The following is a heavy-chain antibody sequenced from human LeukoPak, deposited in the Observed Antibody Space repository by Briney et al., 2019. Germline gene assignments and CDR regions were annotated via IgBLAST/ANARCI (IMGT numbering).Heavy chain of an antibody. V-gene: IGHV3-64D*09. J-gene: IGHJ4*02. Sequence: GGSLSLSCSASGFTFSRYPMHWVRQAPGKGLEYVSAISGNGGSTYYADSVKGRFTISRDNSKNTLYLQMSSLRTEDTAIYYCVKAQYDFWSGLDYWGQGTLVTVSS. CDR3: VKAQYDFWSGLDY. CDR1: GFTFSRYP. CDR2: ISGNGGST. D-gene: IGHD3-3*01.